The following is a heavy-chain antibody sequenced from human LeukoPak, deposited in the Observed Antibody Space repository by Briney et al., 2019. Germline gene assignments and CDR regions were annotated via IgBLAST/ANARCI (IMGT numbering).Heavy chain of an antibody. CDR2: ISAYNGNT. J-gene: IGHJ4*02. CDR3: ARDRLDYYGSGRGIAAASDY. D-gene: IGHD3-10*01. Sequence: AASVKVSCKASGYTFTSYGISWVRQAPGQGLDWMGWISAYNGNTNYAQKLQGRVTMTTDTSTSTAYTELRSLRSDDTAVYYCARDRLDYYGSGRGIAAASDYWGQGTLVTVSS. V-gene: IGHV1-18*01. CDR1: GYTFTSYG.